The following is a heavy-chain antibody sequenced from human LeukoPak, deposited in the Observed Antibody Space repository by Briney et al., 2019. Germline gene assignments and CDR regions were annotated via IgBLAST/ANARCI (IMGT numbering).Heavy chain of an antibody. Sequence: GGSLRLSCAASGFTFSSYAMSWVRQAPGKGLEWVPAISGSGGSTYYADSVKGRFTISRDNSKNTLYLQMNSLRAEDTAVYYCAKVPLSSTSCYDYWGQGTLVTVSS. J-gene: IGHJ4*02. CDR1: GFTFSSYA. D-gene: IGHD2-2*01. CDR2: ISGSGGST. V-gene: IGHV3-23*01. CDR3: AKVPLSSTSCYDY.